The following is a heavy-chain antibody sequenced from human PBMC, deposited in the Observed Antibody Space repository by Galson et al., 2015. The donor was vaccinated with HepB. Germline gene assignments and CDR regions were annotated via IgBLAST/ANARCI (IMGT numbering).Heavy chain of an antibody. V-gene: IGHV3-23*01. J-gene: IGHJ6*02. CDR2: ISGSGGST. CDR1: GFTFSSYA. CDR3: AKDFARVQDIVVVPAATDYYYYYGMDV. D-gene: IGHD2-2*01. Sequence: SLRLSCAASGFTFSSYAMSWVRQAPGKGLEWVSAISGSGGSTYYADSVKGRFTISRDNSKNTLYLQMNSLRAEDTAVYYCAKDFARVQDIVVVPAATDYYYYYGMDVWGQGTTVTVSS.